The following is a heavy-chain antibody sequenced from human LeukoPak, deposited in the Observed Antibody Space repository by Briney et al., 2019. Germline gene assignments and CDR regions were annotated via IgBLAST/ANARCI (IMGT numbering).Heavy chain of an antibody. J-gene: IGHJ4*02. CDR2: IIPILGIA. CDR1: GGTFSSYA. D-gene: IGHD3-22*01. Sequence: ASVKVSCKASGGTFSSYAISWVRQAPGQGLEWMGRIIPILGIANYARKFQGRVTITADKSTSTAYMELSSLRSEDTAVYYCAREIYDSSGYYPIDYWGQGTLVTVSS. V-gene: IGHV1-69*04. CDR3: AREIYDSSGYYPIDY.